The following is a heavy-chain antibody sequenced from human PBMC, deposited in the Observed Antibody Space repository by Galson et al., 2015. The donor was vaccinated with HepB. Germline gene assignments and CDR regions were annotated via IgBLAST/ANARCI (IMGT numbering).Heavy chain of an antibody. D-gene: IGHD6-19*01. CDR3: VGGSSGWSAFDY. CDR2: ISYDGSNK. J-gene: IGHJ4*02. V-gene: IGHV3-30-3*01. CDR1: GFTFSSYA. Sequence: SLRLSCAASGFTFSSYAMHWVRQAPGKGLEWVAVISYDGSNKYYADSVKGRFTISRDNSKNTLYLQMNSLRAEDTAVYYCVGGSSGWSAFDYWGQGTLVTVSS.